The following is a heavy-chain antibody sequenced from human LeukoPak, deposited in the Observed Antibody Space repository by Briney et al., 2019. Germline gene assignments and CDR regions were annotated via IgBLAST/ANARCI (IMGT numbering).Heavy chain of an antibody. V-gene: IGHV4-34*01. CDR1: GGSFSGYY. CDR2: INHSGST. D-gene: IGHD2-15*01. Sequence: SETLSLTCAVYGGSFSGYYWSWIRQPPGRGLEWIGEINHSGSTNYNPSLKSRVTISVDTSKNQFSLKPSSVTAADTAVYYCARGLRGRSGGRCYGSWGQGTLVTVSS. J-gene: IGHJ4*02. CDR3: ARGLRGRSGGRCYGS.